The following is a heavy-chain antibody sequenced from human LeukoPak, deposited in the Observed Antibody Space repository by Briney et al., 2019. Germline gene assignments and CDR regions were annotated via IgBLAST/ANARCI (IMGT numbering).Heavy chain of an antibody. CDR2: ISGSGGST. Sequence: PGGSLRLSCAASGFTFNTYTMNWVRQAPGKGLEWVSAISGSGGSTYYADSVKGRFTISRDNSKNTLYLQMNSLRAEDTAVYYCAKERGSYYDSSGYRDWGQGTLVTVSS. J-gene: IGHJ4*02. CDR3: AKERGSYYDSSGYRD. V-gene: IGHV3-23*01. D-gene: IGHD3-22*01. CDR1: GFTFNTYT.